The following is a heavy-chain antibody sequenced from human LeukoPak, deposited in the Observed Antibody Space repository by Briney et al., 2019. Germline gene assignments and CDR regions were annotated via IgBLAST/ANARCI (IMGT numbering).Heavy chain of an antibody. J-gene: IGHJ6*03. Sequence: SETLSLTCTVSGGSISSSSYYWGWIRQPPGKGLEWIGSIFYSGSTYYNPSLKSRVTISVDTSKNQFSPKLSSVTAADTAVYYCARGIYYYYYMDVWGKGTTVTVSS. CDR3: ARGIYYYYYMDV. V-gene: IGHV4-39*07. CDR2: IFYSGST. CDR1: GGSISSSSYY. D-gene: IGHD3-10*01.